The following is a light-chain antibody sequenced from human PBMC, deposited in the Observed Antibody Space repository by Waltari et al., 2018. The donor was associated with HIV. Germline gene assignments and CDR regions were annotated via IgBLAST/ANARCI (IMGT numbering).Light chain of an antibody. CDR2: AAS. Sequence: DIQVTQSPSSLSASFGDRVIITCRANQTINTYLNWYQHQPGKAPKLLIYAASTLQNGVPPRFTGNGSGTDFTLTISSLQPEDFATYYCQQSYNFPFTFGPGTKLEIK. CDR3: QQSYNFPFT. CDR1: QTINTY. V-gene: IGKV1-39*01. J-gene: IGKJ2*01.